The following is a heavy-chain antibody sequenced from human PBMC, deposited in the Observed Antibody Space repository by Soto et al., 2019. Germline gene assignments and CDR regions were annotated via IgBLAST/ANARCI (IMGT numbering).Heavy chain of an antibody. CDR2: INHSGST. D-gene: IGHD3-3*01. J-gene: IGHJ4*02. CDR1: GGSFSGYY. Sequence: PSETLSLTCAVYGGSFSGYYWSWIRQPPGKGLEWIGEINHSGSTTYNPSLESRVTISVDTSKNQFSLKVSSVTAADTAVYYCARSTYPYDFWSGYYTQSCYFDYWGQGTLVTVSS. V-gene: IGHV4-34*01. CDR3: ARSTYPYDFWSGYYTQSCYFDY.